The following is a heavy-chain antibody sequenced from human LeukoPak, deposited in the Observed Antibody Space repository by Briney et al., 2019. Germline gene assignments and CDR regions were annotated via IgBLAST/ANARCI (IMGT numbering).Heavy chain of an antibody. CDR1: GGSISLYY. CDR2: LYYRRST. Sequence: SETLSLTCTVCGGSISLYYWSWMRQPPGKGLEWVGYLYYRRSTNYNPSLKSRVTISVDTSKNQFSLKLSSVTAADTAVYNCARVSGSSGWYEISGMDVWGQGTTVTVSS. CDR3: ARVSGSSGWYEISGMDV. V-gene: IGHV4-59*08. D-gene: IGHD6-19*01. J-gene: IGHJ6*02.